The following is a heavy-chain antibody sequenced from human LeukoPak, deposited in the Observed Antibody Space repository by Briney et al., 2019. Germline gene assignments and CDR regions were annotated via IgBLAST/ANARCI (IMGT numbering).Heavy chain of an antibody. CDR2: INQSGST. Sequence: SETLSLTCAVYGGSFSGYYWSWIRQPAGRGLEGIGEINQSGSTYYNPSRKSRVTISVDTSKNQFSLKLRSVTAADTAVYYCARVVAAAGTWFYYYYMDVWGKGTTVTVSS. V-gene: IGHV4-34*01. D-gene: IGHD6-13*01. J-gene: IGHJ6*03. CDR3: ARVVAAAGTWFYYYYMDV. CDR1: GGSFSGYY.